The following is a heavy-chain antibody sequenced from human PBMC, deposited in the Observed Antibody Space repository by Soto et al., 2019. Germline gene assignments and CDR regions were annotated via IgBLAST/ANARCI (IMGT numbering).Heavy chain of an antibody. V-gene: IGHV3-30*18. CDR2: LSYDGSHE. J-gene: IGHJ4*02. CDR3: AKEMFPRTVLDSSSPWGDY. D-gene: IGHD3-22*01. CDR1: GFTFDDFG. Sequence: QVQLVESGGGVVQPGTSLKLSCAASGFTFDDFGSHWVRQAPGKGLEWVATLSYDGSHEYYADSVKGRFTISRDNSKITLYLQMNSLKTEDTAMYYCAKEMFPRTVLDSSSPWGDYWGQGTLVTVSS.